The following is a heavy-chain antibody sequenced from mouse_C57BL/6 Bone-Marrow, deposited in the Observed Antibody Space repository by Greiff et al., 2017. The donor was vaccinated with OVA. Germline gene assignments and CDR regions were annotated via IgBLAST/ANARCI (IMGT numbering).Heavy chain of an antibody. D-gene: IGHD1-1*01. Sequence: EVQLQQSVAELVRPGASVKLSCTASGFNIKNTYMHWVKQRPEQGLEWIGRIDPANGNTKYAPKFQGKATITADTSSNTAYLQLSSLTSEDTAIYYCATGANYYGSSGGFAYWGQGTLVTVSA. CDR2: IDPANGNT. CDR3: ATGANYYGSSGGFAY. J-gene: IGHJ3*01. V-gene: IGHV14-3*01. CDR1: GFNIKNTY.